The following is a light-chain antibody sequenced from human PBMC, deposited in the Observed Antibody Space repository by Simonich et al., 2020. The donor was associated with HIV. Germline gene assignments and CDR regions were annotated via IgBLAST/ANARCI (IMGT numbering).Light chain of an antibody. CDR3: QQYGSSWT. V-gene: IGKV3-20*01. CDR2: GAS. J-gene: IGKJ1*01. CDR1: QSVSSR. Sequence: EIVMTQSPATLSVSPGERATLSCRASQSVSSRLAWYQQKPGQAPRLLIYGASSRATGIPARFSGSGSGTDFTLPINRLEPEDFAVYYCQQYGSSWTFGQGTKVEIK.